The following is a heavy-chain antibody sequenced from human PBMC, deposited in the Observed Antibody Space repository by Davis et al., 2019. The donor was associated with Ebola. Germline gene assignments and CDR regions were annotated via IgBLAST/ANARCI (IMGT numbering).Heavy chain of an antibody. Sequence: GESLKISCAASGFTVSSNYMSWVRQAPGKGLEWVSYISSSSSTIHYADSVKGRFTISRDNAKNSLYLQMNSLRDEDTAVYYCARLPAARNLGPQDWGQGTLVTVSS. CDR2: ISSSSSTI. D-gene: IGHD6-6*01. CDR1: GFTVSSNY. V-gene: IGHV3-48*02. J-gene: IGHJ4*02. CDR3: ARLPAARNLGPQD.